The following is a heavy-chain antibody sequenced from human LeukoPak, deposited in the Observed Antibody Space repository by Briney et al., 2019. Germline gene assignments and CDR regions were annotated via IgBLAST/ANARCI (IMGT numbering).Heavy chain of an antibody. CDR3: ARDLVIAAAGTKFYYYYGMDV. J-gene: IGHJ6*04. CDR2: IWYDGSNK. D-gene: IGHD6-13*01. Sequence: GSLRLSCAASGFTFSTYGMHWVRQAPGKGLEWVAVIWYDGSNKYYADSVKGRFTIYRDNSKDTLYLQMNSLRAEDTAVYYCARDLVIAAAGTKFYYYYGMDVWGKGTTVTVSP. CDR1: GFTFSTYG. V-gene: IGHV3-33*01.